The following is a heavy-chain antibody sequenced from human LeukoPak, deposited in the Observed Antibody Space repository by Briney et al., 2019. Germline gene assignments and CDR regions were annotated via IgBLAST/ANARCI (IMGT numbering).Heavy chain of an antibody. CDR2: INPNSGGT. V-gene: IGHV1-2*04. CDR1: GGTFSSYA. J-gene: IGHJ6*02. CDR3: AREATLGDYGMDV. Sequence: ASVKVSCKASGGTFSSYAISWVRQAPGQGLEWMGWINPNSGGTNYAQKFQGWVTMTRDTSTSTAYMELSRLRSDDTAVYYCAREATLGDYGMDVWGQGTTVTVSS. D-gene: IGHD5-12*01.